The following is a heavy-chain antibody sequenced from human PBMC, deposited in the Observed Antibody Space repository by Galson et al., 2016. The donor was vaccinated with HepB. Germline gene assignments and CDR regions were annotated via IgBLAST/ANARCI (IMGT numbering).Heavy chain of an antibody. J-gene: IGHJ6*03. Sequence: SVKVSCKASGGTFSTYDFNWVRQAPGQGLEWMGGISHIFGTTEYAQEFQGRVTITADESTSTGYMEISSLRSEDTAVYYCATVRRDTSSSGQFYYFYTDVWGIGTTVTVSS. D-gene: IGHD6-6*01. V-gene: IGHV1-69*13. CDR1: GGTFSTYD. CDR2: ISHIFGTT. CDR3: ATVRRDTSSSGQFYYFYTDV.